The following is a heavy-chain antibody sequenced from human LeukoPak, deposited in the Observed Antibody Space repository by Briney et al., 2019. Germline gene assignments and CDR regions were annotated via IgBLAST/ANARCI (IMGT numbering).Heavy chain of an antibody. Sequence: SETLSLTCAVYGGSFSGYYWSWIRQPPGKGLEWIGEINHSGSTNYNPSLMSRVTISVDPSKNQFSLKLSSLTAADTAVYYCARHRTYYDILTGYYVTSGDAFDIWGQGTMVTVSS. CDR3: ARHRTYYDILTGYYVTSGDAFDI. V-gene: IGHV4-34*01. J-gene: IGHJ3*02. CDR1: GGSFSGYY. D-gene: IGHD3-9*01. CDR2: INHSGST.